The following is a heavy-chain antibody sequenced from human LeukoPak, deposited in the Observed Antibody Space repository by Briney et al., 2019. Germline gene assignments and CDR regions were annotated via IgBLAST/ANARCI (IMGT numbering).Heavy chain of an antibody. D-gene: IGHD1-26*01. CDR1: GGSISSPISY. Sequence: PSESLSLTCIVPGGSISSPISYWGWIRHPPRNGLVWLATVLHSGATFYSPSLEGRLTISIDTSTNQFSLKMTSMTAADTAVYYCARRIVGVIDAFDYWGQGALVTVSS. CDR3: ARRIVGVIDAFDY. CDR2: VLHSGAT. V-gene: IGHV4-39*01. J-gene: IGHJ4*02.